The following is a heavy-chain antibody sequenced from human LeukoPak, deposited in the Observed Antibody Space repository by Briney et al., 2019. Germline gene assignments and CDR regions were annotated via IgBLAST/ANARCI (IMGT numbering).Heavy chain of an antibody. D-gene: IGHD4-23*01. CDR3: AKGARKGDDYGGFFDS. CDR1: GFTFSSYA. CDR2: ISYDGSNK. Sequence: GRSLRLPCAASGFTFSSYAMHWVRQAPGKGLEWVAVISYDGSNKYYADSVKGRFTISRDNSKNTLYLQMNSLRAGDTAVYYCAKGARKGDDYGGFFDSWGQGTLVTVSS. J-gene: IGHJ4*02. V-gene: IGHV3-30*04.